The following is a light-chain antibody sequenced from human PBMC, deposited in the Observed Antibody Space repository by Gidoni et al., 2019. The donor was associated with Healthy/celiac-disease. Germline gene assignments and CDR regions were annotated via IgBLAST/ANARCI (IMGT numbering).Light chain of an antibody. CDR1: QSVSSY. V-gene: IGKV3-11*01. CDR3: QQRSELT. J-gene: IGKJ4*01. Sequence: EIVLTQSPATLSLSPGERATLSCRASQSVSSYLAWYQQKPGQAPRLLIYDASNRATGIPARFSGSGSGTDFTLTISSLEPEDFAVYYCQQRSELTFXGXTKVEIK. CDR2: DAS.